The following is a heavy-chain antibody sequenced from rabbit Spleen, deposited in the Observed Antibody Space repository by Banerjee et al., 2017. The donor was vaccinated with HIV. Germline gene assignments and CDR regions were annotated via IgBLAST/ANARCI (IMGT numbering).Heavy chain of an antibody. J-gene: IGHJ6*01. CDR3: ARDTSSSFSSYGMDL. CDR1: GFDFSRTG. V-gene: IGHV1S45*01. CDR2: IDSGSSGFT. D-gene: IGHD1-1*01. Sequence: QEQLVESGGGLVKPEGSLKLSCKASGFDFSRTGVSWVRQAPGKGLEWIACIDSGSSGFTYFASWAKGRFTISKTSSTTVTLHMTSLTAADTATYFCARDTSSSFSSYGMDLWGPGTLVTVS.